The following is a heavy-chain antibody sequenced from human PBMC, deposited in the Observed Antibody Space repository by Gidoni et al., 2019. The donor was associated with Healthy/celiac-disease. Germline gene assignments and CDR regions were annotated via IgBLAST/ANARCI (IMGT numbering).Heavy chain of an antibody. D-gene: IGHD1-20*01. CDR1: GGSISSGGSF. V-gene: IGHV4-31*03. Sequence: QVQLQESGPGLVKPSQTLSLTCTVSGGSISSGGSFWSWIRQHPGKGLEWIGYIYYSGSTYYNPSLKSRVTISVDTSKNQFSLKLSSVTAADTAVYYCARDLTGTTNYYYYMDVWGKGTTVTVSS. J-gene: IGHJ6*03. CDR2: IYYSGST. CDR3: ARDLTGTTNYYYYMDV.